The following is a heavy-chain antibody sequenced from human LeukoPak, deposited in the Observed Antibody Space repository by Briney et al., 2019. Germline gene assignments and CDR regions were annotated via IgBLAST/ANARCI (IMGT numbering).Heavy chain of an antibody. CDR1: GGTFSSYA. V-gene: IGHV1-69*05. J-gene: IGHJ4*02. D-gene: IGHD3-22*01. CDR3: ARVTPPSNYYDSSGYIFDY. Sequence: SVKVTCKASGGTFSSYAISWVRQAPGQGLEWMGGIIPIFGTANYAQKFQGRVTITTDESTSTAYMELSSLRSEDTAVYYCARVTPPSNYYDSSGYIFDYWGQGTLVTVSS. CDR2: IIPIFGTA.